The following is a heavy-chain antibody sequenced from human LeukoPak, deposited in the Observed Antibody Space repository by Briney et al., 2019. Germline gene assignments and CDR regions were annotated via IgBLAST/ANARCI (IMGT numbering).Heavy chain of an antibody. J-gene: IGHJ4*02. V-gene: IGHV3-23*01. CDR2: ICSSGGYT. CDR1: GFTFSTYA. D-gene: IGHD1-1*01. CDR3: AKHVGDNQDGRDSDY. Sequence: PGGSLRLSCAASGFTFSTYAMSWVRQAPGKGLEWVSAICSSGGYTYYADSVKGLFTLSRDNSKNTLYLQMNSLRAEDTAVYYCAKHVGDNQDGRDSDYWGQGTLVTVSS.